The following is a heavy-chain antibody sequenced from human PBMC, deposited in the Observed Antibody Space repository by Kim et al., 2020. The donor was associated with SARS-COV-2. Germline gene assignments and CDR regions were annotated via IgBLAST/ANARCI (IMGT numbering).Heavy chain of an antibody. V-gene: IGHV4-59*08. Sequence: SETLSLTCTVSGGSISSYYRSWIRQPPGKGLEWVGFISYGGSTNYNPSFKSGVTITVNTPSNQPPLNLTSVTVAETAAFYCRRSRWGLQYWGQGTLVTVS. CDR1: GGSISSYY. J-gene: IGHJ4*02. CDR2: ISYGGST. D-gene: IGHD2-21*01. CDR3: RRSRWGLQY.